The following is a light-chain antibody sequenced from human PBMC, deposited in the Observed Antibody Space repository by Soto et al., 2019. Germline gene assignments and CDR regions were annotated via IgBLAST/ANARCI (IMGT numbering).Light chain of an antibody. Sequence: EIVLTQSPGTLSLSSGERATLSCRASQSVSSSCLAWYQQKPGQAPRLLIYGASSRATGIPDRFSGSGSGTDFTLTISRLEPEDFAVHYCQQYRSSPYTFGQGTKLEIK. CDR3: QQYRSSPYT. CDR2: GAS. V-gene: IGKV3-20*01. CDR1: QSVSSSC. J-gene: IGKJ2*01.